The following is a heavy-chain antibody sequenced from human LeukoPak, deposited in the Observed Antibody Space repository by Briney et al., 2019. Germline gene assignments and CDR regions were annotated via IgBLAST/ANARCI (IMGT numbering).Heavy chain of an antibody. V-gene: IGHV4-39*07. D-gene: IGHD5-18*01. CDR1: GGSISSSSYY. CDR3: ARDLFSSGGSYGSGYYYYYMDV. J-gene: IGHJ6*03. CDR2: IYYSGST. Sequence: SETLSLTCTVSGGSISSSSYYWGWIRQPPGKGLEWIGSIYYSGSTYYNPSLKSRVTISVDTSKNQFSLKLSSVTAADTAVYYCARDLFSSGGSYGSGYYYYYMDVWGKGTTVTVSS.